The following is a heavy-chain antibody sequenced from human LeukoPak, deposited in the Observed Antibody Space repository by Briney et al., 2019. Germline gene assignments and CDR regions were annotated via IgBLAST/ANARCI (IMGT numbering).Heavy chain of an antibody. CDR3: AKVGGYSGYDSVDY. D-gene: IGHD5-12*01. V-gene: IGHV3-23*01. J-gene: IGHJ4*02. CDR1: GYTFTSYG. Sequence: VASVKVSCKASGYTFTSYGMSWVRQAPGKGLEWVSAISGSGGSTYYADSVKGRFTISRDNSKNTLYLQMNSLRAEDTAVYYCAKVGGYSGYDSVDYWGQGTLVTVSS. CDR2: ISGSGGST.